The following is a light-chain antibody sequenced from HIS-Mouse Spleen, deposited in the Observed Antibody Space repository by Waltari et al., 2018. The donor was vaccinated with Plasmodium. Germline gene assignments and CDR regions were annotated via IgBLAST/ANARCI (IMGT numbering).Light chain of an antibody. CDR1: KLGDKY. V-gene: IGLV3-1*01. Sequence: SYELTQPPSVSVSPGQTASITCSGDKLGDKYACWYQPKPGQSPVLVIYQDSKRPSGIPRRFSGSNPGNTAPLTIGGTQAMDEADYYCRAWDSSTVVFGGGPKLTVL. CDR3: RAWDSSTVV. J-gene: IGLJ2*01. CDR2: QDS.